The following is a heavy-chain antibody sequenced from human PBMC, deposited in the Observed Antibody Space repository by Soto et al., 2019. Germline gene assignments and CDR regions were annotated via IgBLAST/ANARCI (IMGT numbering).Heavy chain of an antibody. J-gene: IGHJ6*02. CDR2: IVVGSGHT. D-gene: IGHD2-2*01. V-gene: IGHV1-58*02. CDR3: AAASSTSGGYYGMDV. CDR1: GFTFTSSA. Sequence: SVKVSCKTSGFTFTSSAIQWVRQARGQRLEWIGWIVVGSGHTNYAQKFQERVTITRDMSTSTAYMELSSLRSEDTAMYYCAAASSTSGGYYGMDVWGQGTTVTVSS.